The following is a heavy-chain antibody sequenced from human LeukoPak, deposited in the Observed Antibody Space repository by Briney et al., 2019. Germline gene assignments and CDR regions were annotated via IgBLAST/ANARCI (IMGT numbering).Heavy chain of an antibody. Sequence: PGGSLRLSCAASGFTFSSYGMHWVRQAPGKGLEWVSYISSSGSTIYYADSVKGRFTISRDNAKDSLYLQMNSLRAEDTAVYYCARDPQRDGYNWAPTSHYWGQGTLVTVSS. V-gene: IGHV3-48*04. CDR3: ARDPQRDGYNWAPTSHY. CDR1: GFTFSSYG. D-gene: IGHD5-24*01. CDR2: ISSSGSTI. J-gene: IGHJ4*02.